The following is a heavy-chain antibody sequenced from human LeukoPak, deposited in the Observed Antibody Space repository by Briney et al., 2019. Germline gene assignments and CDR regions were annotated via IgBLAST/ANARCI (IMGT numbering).Heavy chain of an antibody. CDR1: GGSISSSTYF. J-gene: IGHJ4*02. CDR3: ARFGRDGYNP. D-gene: IGHD5-24*01. V-gene: IGHV4-39*01. Sequence: PSETLSLTCSVSGGSISSSTYFWGWIRQPPGKWLEWIGSIYYSGSTYYNPSLKSRVTISVDTSKNQFSLKLSSVTAADTAVYYCARFGRDGYNPWGQGTLVTVSS. CDR2: IYYSGST.